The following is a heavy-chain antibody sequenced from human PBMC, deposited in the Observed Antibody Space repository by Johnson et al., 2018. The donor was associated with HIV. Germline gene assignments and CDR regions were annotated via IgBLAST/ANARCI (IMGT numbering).Heavy chain of an antibody. CDR3: AKDRFTEREDEVFDV. V-gene: IGHV3-33*06. CDR2: IWYDGSNK. Sequence: QVQLVESGGGVVQPGRSLRLSCAASGFTFSSYAMHWVRQAPGKGLEWVAVIWYDGSNKYYADSVKGRFTISRDNSKNMLYLKMNSLGAEDTAVYYCAKDRFTEREDEVFDVWGQGTMVTVSS. J-gene: IGHJ3*01. D-gene: IGHD1-26*01. CDR1: GFTFSSYA.